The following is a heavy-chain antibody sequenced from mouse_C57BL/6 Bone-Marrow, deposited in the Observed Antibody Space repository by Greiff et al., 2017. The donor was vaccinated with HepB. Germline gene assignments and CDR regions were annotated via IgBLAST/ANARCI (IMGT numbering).Heavy chain of an antibody. CDR2: ISYDGSN. D-gene: IGHD2-3*01. V-gene: IGHV3-6*01. CDR1: GYSITSGYY. J-gene: IGHJ2*01. CDR3: ARDVDGYYDY. Sequence: EVQLQESGPGLVKPSQSLSLTCSVTGYSITSGYYWNWIRQFPGNKLEWMGYISYDGSNNYNPSLKNRISITRDTSKNQFFLKLNSVTTEDTATYYCARDVDGYYDYWGQGTTLTVSS.